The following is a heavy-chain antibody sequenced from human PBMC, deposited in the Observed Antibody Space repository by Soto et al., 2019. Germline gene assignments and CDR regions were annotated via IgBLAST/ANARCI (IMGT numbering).Heavy chain of an antibody. J-gene: IGHJ4*02. V-gene: IGHV3-11*01. CDR3: AREQYYDFWSGYFV. CDR1: GFTFSDYY. D-gene: IGHD3-3*01. CDR2: ISSSGSTI. Sequence: GGSLRLSCAASGFTFSDYYMSWIRQAPGKGLEWVSYISSSGSTIYYADSVKGRFTISRDNAKNSLYLQMNSLRAEDTAVYYCAREQYYDFWSGYFVWGQGTLVTVSS.